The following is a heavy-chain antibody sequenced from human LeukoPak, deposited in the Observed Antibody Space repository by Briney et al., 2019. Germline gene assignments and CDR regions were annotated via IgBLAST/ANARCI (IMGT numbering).Heavy chain of an antibody. Sequence: SETLSLTCTVSGGSISSSSYYWGWIRQPPGKGLEWIGSIYYSGSTYYNPSLKSRVTISVDTSKNQFSLKLSSVTAADTAVYYCASSYDFWSGLIGYYFDYWGQGTLVTVSS. CDR3: ASSYDFWSGLIGYYFDY. V-gene: IGHV4-39*07. CDR1: GGSISSSSYY. CDR2: IYYSGST. D-gene: IGHD3-3*01. J-gene: IGHJ4*02.